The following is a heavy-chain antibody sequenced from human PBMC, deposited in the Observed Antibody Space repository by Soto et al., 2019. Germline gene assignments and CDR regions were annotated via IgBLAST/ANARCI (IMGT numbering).Heavy chain of an antibody. CDR3: ARRVYGRYWFDP. CDR1: GGSISSGDYY. J-gene: IGHJ5*02. Sequence: SETLSLTCTVSGGSISSGDYYWSWLRQPPGKGLEWIRYIYYRGSTYYNKSLKSRVTISVDKSKNQFSLKLSSVTAAVPAVYCCARRVYGRYWFDPLGQGTLVTVSS. CDR2: IYYRGST. V-gene: IGHV4-30-4*01. D-gene: IGHD6-13*01.